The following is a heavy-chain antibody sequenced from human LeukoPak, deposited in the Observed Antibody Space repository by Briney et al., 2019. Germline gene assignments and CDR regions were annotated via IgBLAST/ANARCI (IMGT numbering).Heavy chain of an antibody. CDR2: INPNSGGT. CDR3: ARDSDCSSTNCPNWFDP. D-gene: IGHD2-2*01. CDR1: GYTFTGYY. J-gene: IGHJ5*02. V-gene: IGHV1-2*02. Sequence: GASVKVSCKASGYTFTGYYMHWVRQAPGQGLEWMGWINPNSGGTNYAQKFQGRVTMTRDTSISTAYMELSRLRSDDTAVYYCARDSDCSSTNCPNWFDPWGQGTLLTVSS.